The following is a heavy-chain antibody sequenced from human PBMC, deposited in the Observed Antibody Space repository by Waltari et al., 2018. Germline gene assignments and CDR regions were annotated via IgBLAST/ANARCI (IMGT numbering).Heavy chain of an antibody. CDR1: GFTFSSYA. CDR3: AVGETDYYYGMDV. D-gene: IGHD3-16*01. V-gene: IGHV3-23*03. CDR2: IYSGGST. Sequence: EVQLLESGGGLVQPGGSLRLSCAASGFTFSSYAMSWVRQAPGKGLEWVSVIYSGGSTYYADSVKCRFTISRDNSKNTLYLQMNSLRAEDTAVYYCAVGETDYYYGMDVWGQGTTVTVSS. J-gene: IGHJ6*02.